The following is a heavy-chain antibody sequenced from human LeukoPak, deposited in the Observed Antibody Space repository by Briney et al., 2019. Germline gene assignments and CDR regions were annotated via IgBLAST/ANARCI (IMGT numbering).Heavy chain of an antibody. Sequence: PGGSLRLSCAASGFTFDDYGMSWVRQAPGKGLEWVSGINWNGGSTGYADSVKGRFNISRDNAKNSLYLQMNSLRAEDTALYYCARDRYGSGSYYNIPDYWGQGTLVTVSS. CDR1: GFTFDDYG. CDR3: ARDRYGSGSYYNIPDY. D-gene: IGHD3-10*01. V-gene: IGHV3-20*04. CDR2: INWNGGST. J-gene: IGHJ4*02.